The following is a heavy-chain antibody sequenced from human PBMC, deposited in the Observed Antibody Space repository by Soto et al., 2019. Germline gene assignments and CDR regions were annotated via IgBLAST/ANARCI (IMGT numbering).Heavy chain of an antibody. CDR3: AGDQQQLPRGGNWFDP. CDR2: ISAYNGNT. V-gene: IGHV1-18*01. Sequence: QVQLVQSGAEVKKPGASVKVSCKASGYTFTSYGISWVRQAPGQGLEWMGWISAYNGNTNYAQKLQGRVTMTTDTSTSTAYMELRSLRSDDTAVYYCAGDQQQLPRGGNWFDPWGQGTLVTVSS. J-gene: IGHJ5*02. D-gene: IGHD6-13*01. CDR1: GYTFTSYG.